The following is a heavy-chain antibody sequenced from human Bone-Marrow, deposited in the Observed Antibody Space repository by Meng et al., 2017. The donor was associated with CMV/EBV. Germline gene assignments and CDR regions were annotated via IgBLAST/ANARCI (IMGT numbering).Heavy chain of an antibody. D-gene: IGHD3-22*01. V-gene: IGHV3-30-3*01. CDR3: ARTYYYYSRGQYYFDY. J-gene: IGHJ4*02. Sequence: GESLKISCAASGFTFSSYAMHWVRQAPGKGLEWVAVISYDGSNKYYADSVKGRFTISRDNSKNTLYLQMHSLRAEDTAVYYCARTYYYYSRGQYYFDYWGQGTLVTVSS. CDR2: ISYDGSNK. CDR1: GFTFSSYA.